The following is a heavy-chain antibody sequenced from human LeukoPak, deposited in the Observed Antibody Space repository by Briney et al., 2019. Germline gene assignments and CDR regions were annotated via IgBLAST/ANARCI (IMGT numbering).Heavy chain of an antibody. V-gene: IGHV4-30-4*08. D-gene: IGHD3-3*01. CDR2: IYYSGST. CDR1: GGSITSGDYY. J-gene: IGHJ4*02. CDR3: AREHHSSTYYDSWSGYTGGWYVDY. Sequence: SQTLSLTCTVSGGSITSGDYYSGWIRQPPGKGLEWIGYIYYSGSTYYNPSLKSRVTISVDTSKNQFSLKLSPVTAADTAVYYCAREHHSSTYYDSWSGYTGGWYVDYWGEGTLVTVSS.